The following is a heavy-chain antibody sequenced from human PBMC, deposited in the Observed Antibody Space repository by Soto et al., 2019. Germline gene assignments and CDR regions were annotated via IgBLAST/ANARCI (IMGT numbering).Heavy chain of an antibody. D-gene: IGHD3-22*01. V-gene: IGHV4-59*01. Sequence: PSETLSLTCTDSGGSISSYYWSWIRQPPGKGLEWIGYIYYSGSTNYNPSLKSRVTISVDTSKNQFSLKLSSVTAADTAVYYCARVRSNSDYYYDSSGLDAFDIWGQGTMVTVSS. CDR3: ARVRSNSDYYYDSSGLDAFDI. CDR2: IYYSGST. CDR1: GGSISSYY. J-gene: IGHJ3*02.